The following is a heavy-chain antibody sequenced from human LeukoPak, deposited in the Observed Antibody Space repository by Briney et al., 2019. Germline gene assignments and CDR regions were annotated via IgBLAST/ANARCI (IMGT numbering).Heavy chain of an antibody. V-gene: IGHV3-23*01. J-gene: IGHJ4*02. D-gene: IGHD3-10*01. CDR2: ISGSGGST. CDR3: AKEGSNTDYYGSGSYPLDY. Sequence: GSLRLSCAASGFTFSSYAMSWVRQAPGKGLEWVSAISGSGGSTYYADSVKGRFTISRDNSKNTLYLQMNSLRAEDTAVYYCAKEGSNTDYYGSGSYPLDYWGQGTLVTVSS. CDR1: GFTFSSYA.